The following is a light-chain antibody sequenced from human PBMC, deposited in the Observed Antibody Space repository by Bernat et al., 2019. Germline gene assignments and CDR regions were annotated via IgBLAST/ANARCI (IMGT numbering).Light chain of an antibody. CDR1: SSDVGGYNY. J-gene: IGLJ1*01. CDR2: DVT. CDR3: CSYAGSYTYV. Sequence: QSALTQPRSVSGSLGQSVTISCTGTSSDVGGYNYVSWYQQHPGKAPKLMIYDVTKRPSGVPDRFSGSKSGNTASLTISWLQAEDEADYYCCSYAGSYTYVFATGTKVTVL. V-gene: IGLV2-11*01.